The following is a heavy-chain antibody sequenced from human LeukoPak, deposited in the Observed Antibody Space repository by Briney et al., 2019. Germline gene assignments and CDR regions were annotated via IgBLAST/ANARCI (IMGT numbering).Heavy chain of an antibody. D-gene: IGHD3-16*01. CDR2: IYYSGST. Sequence: PSETLSLTCTVSGGSFSTYYWSWIRQPPGKGLEWIGYIYYSGSTNYNPSLKSRVTISADTSKNQFSLKLNSLTTADTAVYYCTRGARWLIDYWGQGILVTVSS. J-gene: IGHJ4*02. CDR1: GGSFSTYY. V-gene: IGHV4-59*01. CDR3: TRGARWLIDY.